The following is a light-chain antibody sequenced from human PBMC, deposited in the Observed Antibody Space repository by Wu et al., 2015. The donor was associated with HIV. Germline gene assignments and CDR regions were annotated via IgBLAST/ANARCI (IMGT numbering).Light chain of an antibody. CDR3: QQRTNWPWT. Sequence: EIVLTQSPATLSSSPGDRVTLSCRASQSVSTYLAWYQQKPAQAPRLLIYDVSKRANGIPARFSGSGSETDFTLTISSLEPEDFVIYYCQQRTNWPWTFGQGTKVEIK. CDR2: DVS. V-gene: IGKV3-11*01. CDR1: QSVSTY. J-gene: IGKJ1*01.